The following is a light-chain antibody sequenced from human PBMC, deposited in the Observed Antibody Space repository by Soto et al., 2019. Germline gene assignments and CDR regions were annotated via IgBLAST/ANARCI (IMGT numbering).Light chain of an antibody. V-gene: IGKV1-5*03. CDR1: QSIQSF. J-gene: IGKJ2*01. Sequence: DIQMTQFPSTLSASVGDAVTINCRASQSIQSFLAWYQKKPGKAPKLLIYLASRLESGVPSRFSGSGSGTEFTLTISSLQPDDFAIYFCQQYTSHSFYTFGPGTKLEVK. CDR3: QQYTSHSFYT. CDR2: LAS.